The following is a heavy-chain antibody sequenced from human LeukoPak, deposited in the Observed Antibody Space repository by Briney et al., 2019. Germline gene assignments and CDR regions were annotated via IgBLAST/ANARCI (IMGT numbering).Heavy chain of an antibody. J-gene: IGHJ4*02. Sequence: GGSPRLSCAASGFTFSNYWMNWIRQAPGKGLEWVANIKEDGSEEYYVDSVKGRFTISRDNAKNSLYLQMNSLRAEDTAVYYCARDNGDYWGQGTLVTVSS. CDR2: IKEDGSEE. V-gene: IGHV3-7*01. CDR1: GFTFSNYW. CDR3: ARDNGDY.